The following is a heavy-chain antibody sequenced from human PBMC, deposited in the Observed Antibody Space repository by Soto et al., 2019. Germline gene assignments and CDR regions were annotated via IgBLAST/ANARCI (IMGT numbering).Heavy chain of an antibody. Sequence: QVQLVESGGGVVQPGRSLRLSCAASGYTFSSYGMHWVRQAPGKGLEWVAVISYDGSNKYYADSVKGRFTISRDNSENTLYLQMNSLRAEDTAVYYCAKFTNWGVDYWGQGTLVTVSS. CDR1: GYTFSSYG. D-gene: IGHD7-27*01. V-gene: IGHV3-30*18. CDR3: AKFTNWGVDY. CDR2: ISYDGSNK. J-gene: IGHJ4*02.